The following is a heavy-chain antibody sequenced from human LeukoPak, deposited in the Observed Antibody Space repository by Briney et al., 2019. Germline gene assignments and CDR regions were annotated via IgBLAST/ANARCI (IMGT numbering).Heavy chain of an antibody. CDR1: GGSISNYY. V-gene: IGHV4-34*01. D-gene: IGHD6-13*01. CDR3: ARGVIEQAQLVPQSGDY. Sequence: KASETLSLTCTVSGGSISNYYWSWIRQPPGKGLEWIGEINHSGSTNYNPSLKSRVTISVDTSKNQFSLKLSSVTAADTAVYYCARGVIEQAQLVPQSGDYWGQGTLVTVSS. J-gene: IGHJ4*02. CDR2: INHSGST.